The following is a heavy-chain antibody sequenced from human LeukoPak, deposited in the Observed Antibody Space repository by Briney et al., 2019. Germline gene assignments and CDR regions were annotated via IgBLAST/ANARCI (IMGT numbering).Heavy chain of an antibody. Sequence: PSETLSLTCRVYDGSFTDYNWSWIRQSPGKGLQWIAEIHRSGGTNYSPTLKSRVTLSVDTSKNQVSSNLRSVTAADTAVYYCVRNGYDSSGYYFWSVYRGQGTLVTVSS. D-gene: IGHD3-22*01. CDR2: IHRSGGT. CDR3: VRNGYDSSGYYFWSVY. V-gene: IGHV4-34*01. J-gene: IGHJ4*02. CDR1: DGSFTDYN.